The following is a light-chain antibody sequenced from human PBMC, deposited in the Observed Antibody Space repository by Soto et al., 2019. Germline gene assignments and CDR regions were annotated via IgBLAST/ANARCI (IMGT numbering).Light chain of an antibody. J-gene: IGLJ3*02. V-gene: IGLV2-23*01. CDR1: GSDVGSFDL. CDR3: SSYAGGLTWV. Sequence: QSALTQPASVSGSPEQSITISCTGPGSDVGSFDLVSWYQQHPGKAPTLIIFEGSKRPSGISDRFSGSKSDNRASLTISGLQAEDEADYYCSSYAGGLTWVFGRGTKLTVL. CDR2: EGS.